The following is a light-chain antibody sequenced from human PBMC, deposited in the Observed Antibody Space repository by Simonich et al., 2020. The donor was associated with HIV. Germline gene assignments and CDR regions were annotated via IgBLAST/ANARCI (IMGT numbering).Light chain of an antibody. Sequence: EIVMTQSPATLSVSPGEKATLSCRASQTISSNLAWYQQKPGQAPRLLIFGASTRATGIPARVSGSGSGTEFTLTISSRQSEDFAVYYCQQYNNGPPITFGQGTRLEIK. CDR2: GAS. CDR1: QTISSN. J-gene: IGKJ5*01. CDR3: QQYNNGPPIT. V-gene: IGKV3-15*01.